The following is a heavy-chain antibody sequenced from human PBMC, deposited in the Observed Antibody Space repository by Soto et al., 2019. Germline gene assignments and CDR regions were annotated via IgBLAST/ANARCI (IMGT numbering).Heavy chain of an antibody. D-gene: IGHD2-2*01. V-gene: IGHV4-59*08. CDR3: ARLTSKPKSGEYFQH. J-gene: IGHJ1*01. CDR1: GGSISSYY. Sequence: QVQLQESGPGLVKPSETLSLTCTVSGGSISSYYWSLIRQPPGKGLEWIGYIYYSGSTNYNPSLKSRVTISVDTSKNQFSLKLSSVTAADTAVYYCARLTSKPKSGEYFQHWGQGTLVTVSS. CDR2: IYYSGST.